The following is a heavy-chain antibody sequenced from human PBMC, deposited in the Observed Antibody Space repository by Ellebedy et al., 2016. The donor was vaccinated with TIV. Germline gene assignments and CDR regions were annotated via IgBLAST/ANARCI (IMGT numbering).Heavy chain of an antibody. CDR2: INQGGSDK. CDR3: ATDGSYGDYRSPTHAFEM. J-gene: IGHJ3*02. CDR1: GFSFRSYW. D-gene: IGHD4-17*01. V-gene: IGHV3-7*01. Sequence: GESLKISCGSSGFSFRSYWMTWVRQAPGKGLEWVANINQGGSDKYYVDSVKGRFTVSRDNAQNSLFLQMNSLRAEDTAVYYCATDGSYGDYRSPTHAFEMWGQGTMVTVSS.